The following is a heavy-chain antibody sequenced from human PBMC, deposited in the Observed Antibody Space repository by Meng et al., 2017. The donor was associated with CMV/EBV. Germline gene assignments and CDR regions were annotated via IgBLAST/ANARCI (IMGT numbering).Heavy chain of an antibody. CDR1: GGTFSSYA. J-gene: IGHJ6*02. V-gene: IGHV1-69*05. D-gene: IGHD6-13*01. CDR3: ARASGIAGYYYYGMDV. CDR2: IIPIFGTA. Sequence: SVKVSCKASGGTFSSYAISWVRQAPGQGLEWTGGIIPIFGTANYAQKFQGRVTITTDESTSTAYMELSSLRSEDTAVYYCARASGIAGYYYYGMDVWGQGTTVTVSS.